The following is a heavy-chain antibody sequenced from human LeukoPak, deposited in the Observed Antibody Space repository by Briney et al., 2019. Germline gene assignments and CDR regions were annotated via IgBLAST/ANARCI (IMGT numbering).Heavy chain of an antibody. J-gene: IGHJ6*02. CDR2: MSPNSGNT. CDR1: GYTFTSYD. D-gene: IGHD3-22*01. CDR3: ARVRGYYDSSGYPHPNYGMDV. Sequence: ASVKVSCKASGYTFTSYDINWVRQATGQGLEWMGWMSPNSGNTGYAQKFQGRVTMTRNTSISTAYMELSSLRSEDTAVYYCARVRGYYDSSGYPHPNYGMDVWGQGTTVTVSS. V-gene: IGHV1-8*01.